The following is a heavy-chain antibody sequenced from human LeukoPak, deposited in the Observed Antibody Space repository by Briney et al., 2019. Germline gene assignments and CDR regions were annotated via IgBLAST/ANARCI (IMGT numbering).Heavy chain of an antibody. CDR1: GGSFSGYY. Sequence: SETLSLTCAVYGGSFSGYYWSWLRQPPGKGLEWSGEINHSGSTNYNPSLKSRVTISVDTSKNQFSLKLSSVTAADTAVYYCARAGRYSSSWYVLYYGMDVWGKGTTVTVSS. CDR3: ARAGRYSSSWYVLYYGMDV. J-gene: IGHJ6*04. V-gene: IGHV4-34*01. D-gene: IGHD6-13*01. CDR2: INHSGST.